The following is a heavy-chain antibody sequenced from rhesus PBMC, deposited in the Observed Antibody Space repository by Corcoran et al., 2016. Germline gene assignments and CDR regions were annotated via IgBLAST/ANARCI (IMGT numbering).Heavy chain of an antibody. D-gene: IGHD3-3*01. CDR2: IYGSGGST. CDR1: GGPLSSKY. J-gene: IGHJ6*01. V-gene: IGHV4-160*01. Sequence: QVQLQESGPGRGKPSETLSLTCAGSGGPLSSKYGSWSRRPPGKGLEWIGRIYGSGGSTDYNPSLKSRVTISTDTSKNQFSLKLSSVTAADTAVYYCARSHNIWTGYYPYGLDSWGQGVVVTVSS. CDR3: ARSHNIWTGYYPYGLDS.